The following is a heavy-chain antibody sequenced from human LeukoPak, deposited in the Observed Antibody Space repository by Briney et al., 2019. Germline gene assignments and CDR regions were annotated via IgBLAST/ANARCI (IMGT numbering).Heavy chain of an antibody. CDR1: GFTFDDYG. CDR2: INWNGGGT. D-gene: IGHD3-22*01. J-gene: IGHJ4*02. Sequence: PGGSLRLSCAASGFTFDDYGMCWVRQAPGKGLEWVSGINWNGGGTGYADSVKGRFTISRDNSKNTLYLQMNSLRAEDTAVYYCAKDLMIVVVITTHYFDYRGQGTLVTVSS. V-gene: IGHV3-20*04. CDR3: AKDLMIVVVITTHYFDY.